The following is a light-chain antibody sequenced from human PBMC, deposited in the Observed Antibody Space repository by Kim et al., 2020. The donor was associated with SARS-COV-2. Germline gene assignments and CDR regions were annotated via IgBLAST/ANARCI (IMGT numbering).Light chain of an antibody. J-gene: IGKJ1*01. V-gene: IGKV3-15*01. CDR3: QQYNDWPRT. Sequence: ETMMTQSPATLSVSPGERATLSCRASQSINTNLAWFQQKPGQAPSLLIEDASTRATGIPARFSGSGSGADFTLTINGLQPEDSAVYYCQQYNDWPRTSGQGTKVEIK. CDR2: DAS. CDR1: QSINTN.